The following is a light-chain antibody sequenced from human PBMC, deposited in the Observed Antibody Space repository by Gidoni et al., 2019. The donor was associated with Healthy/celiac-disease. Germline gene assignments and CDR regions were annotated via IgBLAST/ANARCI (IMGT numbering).Light chain of an antibody. CDR1: QSVLYSSNNQNY. Sequence: EIVMTQSPDPLAVSLGERATINCKSSQSVLYSSNNQNYLAWYQQKPGQPPKLLIYWASTRESGVPDRFSGSGSGTDFTLTISSLQAEDVAVYYCQQYYSTPDTFGQGTKLEIK. V-gene: IGKV4-1*01. J-gene: IGKJ2*01. CDR2: WAS. CDR3: QQYYSTPDT.